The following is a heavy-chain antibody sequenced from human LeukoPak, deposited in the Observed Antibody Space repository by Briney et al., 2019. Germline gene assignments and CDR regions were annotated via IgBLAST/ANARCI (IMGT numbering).Heavy chain of an antibody. CDR3: ARDLGQWLVKYYFDY. V-gene: IGHV4-38-2*02. D-gene: IGHD6-19*01. CDR2: IYHSGRT. Sequence: SETLSLTCTVSGYSISSGYSWGWIRQSPGKGLEGIGTIYHSGRTYYNPSLKSRVTISVDTSKNQFSLKLSSVTAADTAVYYCARDLGQWLVKYYFDYWGQGTLVTVSS. J-gene: IGHJ4*02. CDR1: GYSISSGYS.